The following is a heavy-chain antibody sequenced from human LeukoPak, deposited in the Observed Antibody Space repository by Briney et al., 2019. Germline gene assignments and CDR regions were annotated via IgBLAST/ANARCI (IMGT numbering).Heavy chain of an antibody. V-gene: IGHV3-23*01. J-gene: IGHJ4*02. Sequence: GGTLRLTCAASGLTFSGYAMSWIRQAPGKGLEWISAINHSGGSKYYADSVGGRFPISRDNYKNTLYLQMNSVRADDTAVYYCAKEGLFGVVVSYFDYWGQGTLVTVSS. CDR3: AKEGLFGVVVSYFDY. CDR2: INHSGGSK. D-gene: IGHD3-22*01. CDR1: GLTFSGYA.